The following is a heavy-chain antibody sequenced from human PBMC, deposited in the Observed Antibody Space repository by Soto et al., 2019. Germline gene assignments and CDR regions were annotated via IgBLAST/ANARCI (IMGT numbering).Heavy chain of an antibody. V-gene: IGHV1-3*01. D-gene: IGHD3-10*01. CDR1: GYTFTIYA. J-gene: IGHJ6*02. Sequence: ASVKVSCKASGYTFTIYAMHWVRQAPGQRLEWMGWINAGNGNTKYSQKFQGRVTITRDTSASTAYMELSSLRSEDTAVYYCARTGRYYGSGSYYNSDYYFGMDVWGQGTTVTVSS. CDR3: ARTGRYYGSGSYYNSDYYFGMDV. CDR2: INAGNGNT.